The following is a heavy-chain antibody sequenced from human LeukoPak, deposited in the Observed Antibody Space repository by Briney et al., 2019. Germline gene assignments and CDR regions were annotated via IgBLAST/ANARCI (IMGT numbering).Heavy chain of an antibody. V-gene: IGHV3-21*01. CDR1: GFTFSSYS. J-gene: IGHJ4*02. CDR2: ISSSSSYI. D-gene: IGHD6-13*01. Sequence: GGSLRLSYAASGFTFSSYSMNWVRQAPGKGLEWVSSISSSSSYIYYADSVKGRFTISRDNAKNSLYLQMNSLRAEDTAVYYCARVLQIADADYWGQGTLVTVSS. CDR3: ARVLQIADADY.